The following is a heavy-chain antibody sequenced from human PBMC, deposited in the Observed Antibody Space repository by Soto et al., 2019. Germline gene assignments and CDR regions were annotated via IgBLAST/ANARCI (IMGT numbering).Heavy chain of an antibody. J-gene: IGHJ4*02. Sequence: SVKVSCKASGGTFSSYAISWVRQAPGQGLEWMGGIIPIFGTANYAQKFQGRVTITADESTSTAYMELSSLRSEDTAVYYCASTAGRWLQFDYWGQGTLVTVSS. CDR3: ASTAGRWLQFDY. D-gene: IGHD5-12*01. CDR2: IIPIFGTA. CDR1: GGTFSSYA. V-gene: IGHV1-69*13.